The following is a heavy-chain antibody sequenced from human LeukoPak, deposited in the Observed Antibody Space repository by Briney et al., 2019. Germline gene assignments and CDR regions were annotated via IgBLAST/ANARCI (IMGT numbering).Heavy chain of an antibody. D-gene: IGHD6-19*01. Sequence: SETLSLTCAVYGESFSGYYWSWIRQPPGKGLEWIGEIDHSGGTNYNPSLKSRVTISVDTSKNQFSLKLSSVTAADTAVYYCARHRLWLAPGWFDPWGQGTLVTVSS. V-gene: IGHV4-34*01. J-gene: IGHJ5*02. CDR1: GESFSGYY. CDR2: IDHSGGT. CDR3: ARHRLWLAPGWFDP.